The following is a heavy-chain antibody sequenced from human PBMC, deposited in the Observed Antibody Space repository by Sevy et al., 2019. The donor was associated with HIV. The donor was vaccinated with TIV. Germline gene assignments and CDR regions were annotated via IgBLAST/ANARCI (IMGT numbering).Heavy chain of an antibody. CDR2: ISWNSGSI. D-gene: IGHD3-22*01. CDR1: GFTFDDYA. V-gene: IGHV3-9*03. CDR3: AKGTAHHYYDSSGRYDYYYGMDV. J-gene: IGHJ6*02. Sequence: GGSLRLSCAASGFTFDDYAMHWVRQAPGKGLEWVSGISWNSGSIGYADSVKGRFTISRDNAKNSLYLQMNSLRAEDVSLYYSAKGTAHHYYDSSGRYDYYYGMDVWGQGTTVTVSS.